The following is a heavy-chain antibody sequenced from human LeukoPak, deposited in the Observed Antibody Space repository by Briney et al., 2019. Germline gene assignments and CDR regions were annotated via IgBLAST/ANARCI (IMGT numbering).Heavy chain of an antibody. D-gene: IGHD1-26*01. Sequence: SETLSLTCTVSGGSISSYYWSWIRQPPGKGLEWIGYIYYSGSPNYNPSLKSRVTISVDTSKNQFSLKLSSVTAADTAVYYCARGYSGSFSNAFDIWGQGTMVTVSS. CDR3: ARGYSGSFSNAFDI. CDR1: GGSISSYY. V-gene: IGHV4-59*08. J-gene: IGHJ3*02. CDR2: IYYSGSP.